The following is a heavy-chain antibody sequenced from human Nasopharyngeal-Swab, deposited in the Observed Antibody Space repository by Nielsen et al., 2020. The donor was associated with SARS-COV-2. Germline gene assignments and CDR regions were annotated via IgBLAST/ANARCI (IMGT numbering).Heavy chain of an antibody. CDR1: GFSLSTSKVG. V-gene: IGHV2-5*02. CDR3: VHSTGWRLDY. D-gene: IGHD6-19*01. CDR2: LYWDDDN. Sequence: SGPTLVKPSQPLTLTCTFSGFSLSTSKVGVSWVRQLPGKALEWLALLYWDDDNRYNPSLKNRITITRDTSKNQVVLTMTNMDPVDTATYYCVHSTGWRLDYWGQGTLVTVS. J-gene: IGHJ4*02.